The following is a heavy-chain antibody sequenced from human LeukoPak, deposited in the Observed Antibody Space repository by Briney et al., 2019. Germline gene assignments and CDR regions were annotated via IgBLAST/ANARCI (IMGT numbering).Heavy chain of an antibody. V-gene: IGHV1-2*06. CDR1: GYTFIHYF. J-gene: IGHJ4*02. CDR3: ARDLSSTPNWELDF. D-gene: IGHD7-27*01. CDR2: INSNSGGT. Sequence: GAAVKVSCKASGYTFIHYFIHWERQAPGQGLEWMGRINSNSGGTEYAQKFQGRVTMTRDTSITTVYMELSSLTSDDTAVYYCARDLSSTPNWELDFWGQGTLVTVSS.